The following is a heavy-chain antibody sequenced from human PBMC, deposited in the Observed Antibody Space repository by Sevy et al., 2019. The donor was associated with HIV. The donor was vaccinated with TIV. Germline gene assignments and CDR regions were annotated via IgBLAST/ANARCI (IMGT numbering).Heavy chain of an antibody. Sequence: ASVKVSCKVSGYTLTELSMHWVRQAPGKGLEWMGGFDPEDGETIYEQKFQGRVTMTEDTATDTAYMELSSLRSEDTAVYYCATTVTLGVGAFDIWGQGTMVTVSS. V-gene: IGHV1-24*01. J-gene: IGHJ3*02. CDR1: GYTLTELS. CDR3: ATTVTLGVGAFDI. D-gene: IGHD4-4*01. CDR2: FDPEDGET.